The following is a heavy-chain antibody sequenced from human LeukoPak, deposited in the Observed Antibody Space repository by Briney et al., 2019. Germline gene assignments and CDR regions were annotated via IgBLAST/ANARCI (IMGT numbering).Heavy chain of an antibody. V-gene: IGHV3-74*01. CDR1: GFTFSSYW. D-gene: IGHD3-10*01. CDR3: ARWYYGSGHAFDI. J-gene: IGHJ3*02. CDR2: INSDGSST. Sequence: PGGSLRLSCAASGFTFSSYWMHWVRQAPGKGLVWVSRINSDGSSTSYADSVKGRFTISRDNAQNSLYLQMNSLRAEDTAVYYCARWYYGSGHAFDIWGQGTMVTVSS.